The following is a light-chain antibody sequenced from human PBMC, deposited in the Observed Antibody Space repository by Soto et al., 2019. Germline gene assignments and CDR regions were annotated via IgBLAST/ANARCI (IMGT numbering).Light chain of an antibody. J-gene: IGKJ3*01. V-gene: IGKV3-20*01. CDR2: GAS. Sequence: EIVLTQSPGTLSLSPGERATLSCRASQSVSSSYLAWYQQKPGQAPRLLIYGASSRATGIPDRFSGSGSGTDFTLTISRLEPEDFGVYYCQQYCSLSFTFGPGTKVDIK. CDR1: QSVSSSY. CDR3: QQYCSLSFT.